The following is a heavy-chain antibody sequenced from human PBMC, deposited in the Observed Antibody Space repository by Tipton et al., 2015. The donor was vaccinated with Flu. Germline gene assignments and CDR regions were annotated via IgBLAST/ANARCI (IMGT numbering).Heavy chain of an antibody. V-gene: IGHV4-34*01. J-gene: IGHJ4*01. CDR3: ASKVANWGVWEPLDY. D-gene: IGHD7-27*01. CDR2: VNHSGIS. CDR1: GRSLSGDY. Sequence: GLVKPSETLSLTCVVYGRSLSGDYCSWIRQPPGKGLEWIGEVNHSGISNYNPSLKSRVTISVDTSKNQFSLKLESVTAADTAVYYCASKVANWGVWEPLDYWGHGTLVTVSS.